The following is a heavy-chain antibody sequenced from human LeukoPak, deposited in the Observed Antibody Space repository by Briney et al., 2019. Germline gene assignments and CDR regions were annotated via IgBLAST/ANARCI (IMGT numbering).Heavy chain of an antibody. D-gene: IGHD3-10*01. V-gene: IGHV3-23*01. J-gene: IGHJ6*03. Sequence: ETLSLTCTVSGYSISSGYYWGWIRQPPGKGLEWVSAISGSGGSTYYADSVKGRFTISRDNSKNTLYLQMNSLRAEDTAVYYCAKTITMVRGSDYYYMDVWGKGTTVTISS. CDR3: AKTITMVRGSDYYYMDV. CDR1: GYSISSGYY. CDR2: ISGSGGST.